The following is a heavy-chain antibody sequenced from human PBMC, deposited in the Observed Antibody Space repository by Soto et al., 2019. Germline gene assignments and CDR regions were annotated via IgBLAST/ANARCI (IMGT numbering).Heavy chain of an antibody. J-gene: IGHJ4*02. Sequence: EVQLVESGGGLVKPGESLRLSCAASGFTFTNAWMNWVRQAPGKGLEWVGRIRSKTDGGTPDYAAPAKGRFTIPSDDSKNTLYVQMSSLKTEDTAIYYCTTVKGYWRQGTLVTVSS. V-gene: IGHV3-15*07. CDR2: IRSKTDGGTP. CDR3: TTVKGY. CDR1: GFTFTNAW.